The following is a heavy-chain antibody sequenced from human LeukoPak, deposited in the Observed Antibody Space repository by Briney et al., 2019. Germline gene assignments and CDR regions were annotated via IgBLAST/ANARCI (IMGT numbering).Heavy chain of an antibody. J-gene: IGHJ2*01. V-gene: IGHV3-21*01. CDR1: EFTFSTYS. Sequence: GGSLRLSCAASEFTFSTYSMNWVLQAPGKGLEWVSSISSGSTYIYYADSVKGRFTISRDNAKNSLYLQMDSLRAEDTAAYYCAGSDTTGYSPREWDYWYFDLWGRGTLVTVSS. CDR3: AGSDTTGYSPREWDYWYFDL. D-gene: IGHD3-9*01. CDR2: ISSGSTYI.